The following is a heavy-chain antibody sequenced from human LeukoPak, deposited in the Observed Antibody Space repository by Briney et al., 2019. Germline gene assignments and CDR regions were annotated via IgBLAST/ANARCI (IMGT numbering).Heavy chain of an antibody. D-gene: IGHD2-15*01. Sequence: AGGSLRLSCAASGFTFSSYAMSWVRQAPGKGLEWVSGISGRGDSTYYADSVKGRFTISRDNSKNTPYMQMNSLRAEDTAVYYYAKIVVPLRWFDPWGQGTLVTVSS. V-gene: IGHV3-23*01. CDR1: GFTFSSYA. J-gene: IGHJ5*02. CDR3: AKIVVPLRWFDP. CDR2: ISGRGDST.